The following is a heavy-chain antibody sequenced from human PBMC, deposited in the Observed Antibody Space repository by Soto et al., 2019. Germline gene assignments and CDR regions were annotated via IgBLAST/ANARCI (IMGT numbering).Heavy chain of an antibody. CDR1: GGSISSGGYY. CDR3: ARVLAPYYYYGMDV. V-gene: IGHV4-31*03. Sequence: QVQLQESGPGLVKPSQTLSLTCTVSGGSISSGGYYWSWIRQHPGKGLEWIGYIYYSGSTYYNPSLECCVTISVDPSKNQFSLKLSSVTAADTAVYYCARVLAPYYYYGMDVWGQGTTVTVSS. J-gene: IGHJ6*02. CDR2: IYYSGST. D-gene: IGHD5-12*01.